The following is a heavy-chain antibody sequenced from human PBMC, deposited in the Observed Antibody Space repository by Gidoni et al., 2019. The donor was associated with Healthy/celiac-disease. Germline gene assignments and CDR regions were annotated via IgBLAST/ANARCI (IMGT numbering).Heavy chain of an antibody. V-gene: IGHV3-30-3*01. CDR3: ARGSSHGSGSYYFDY. CDR2: ISYDGSNK. Sequence: QVQLVESGGGVVQPGRSLRLSCAAPGFTFSSYAMHWVRQAPGKGLEWVVVISYDGSNKYYADSVKGRFTISRDNSKNTLYLQMNSLRAEDTAVYFCARGSSHGSGSYYFDYWGQGTLVTVSS. CDR1: GFTFSSYA. D-gene: IGHD3-10*01. J-gene: IGHJ4*02.